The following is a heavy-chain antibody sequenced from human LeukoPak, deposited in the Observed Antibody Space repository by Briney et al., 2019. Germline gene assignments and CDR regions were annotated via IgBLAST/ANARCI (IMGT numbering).Heavy chain of an antibody. CDR1: GGSISSGDYY. V-gene: IGHV4-30-4*01. D-gene: IGHD3-9*01. CDR2: IYYSGST. J-gene: IGHJ5*02. CDR3: ARETPLDDIYPEDWFDP. Sequence: SQTLSLTCTVSGGSISSGDYYWSWIRQPPGKGLEWIGYIYYSGSTYYNPSLKSRVTISVDTSKNQFSLKLSSVTAADTAVYYCARETPLDDIYPEDWFDPWGQGTLVTVSS.